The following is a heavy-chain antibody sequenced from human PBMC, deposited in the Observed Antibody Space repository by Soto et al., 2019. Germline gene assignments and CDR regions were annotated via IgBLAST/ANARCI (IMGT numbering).Heavy chain of an antibody. D-gene: IGHD3-3*01. CDR2: IYYSGST. CDR1: GGSISSGGYY. CDR3: ARGVLRFLEWLLDY. V-gene: IGHV4-31*03. Sequence: PSETLSLTCTVSGGSISSGGYYWSWIRQHPVKGLEWIGYIYYSGSTYYNPSLKSRVTISVDTSKNQFSLKLSSVTAADTAVYYCARGVLRFLEWLLDYWGQGTLVTVSS. J-gene: IGHJ4*02.